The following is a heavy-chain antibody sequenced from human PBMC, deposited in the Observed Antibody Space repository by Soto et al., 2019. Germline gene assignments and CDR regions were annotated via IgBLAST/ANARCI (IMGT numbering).Heavy chain of an antibody. J-gene: IGHJ6*03. CDR2: IYYSGST. D-gene: IGHD1-1*01. Sequence: SETLSLTCTVSGGSISSYYWSWIRQPPGKGLEWIGYIYYSGSTNYNPSLKXRXXXXXXXXXXXXXXXXXXXXXXXXXXXXXXXXXXGFGNDAHYYYYMDVWGKGTTVTVSS. V-gene: IGHV4-59*01. CDR1: GGSISSYY. CDR3: XXXXXGFGNDAHYYYYMDV.